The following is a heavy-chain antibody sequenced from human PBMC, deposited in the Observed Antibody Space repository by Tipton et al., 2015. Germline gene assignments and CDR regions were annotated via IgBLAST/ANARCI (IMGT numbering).Heavy chain of an antibody. D-gene: IGHD3-10*01. CDR3: ARVLHYYPSGGYFDS. Sequence: LRLSCTVSGGSFSDYYWSWIRQSPGEGLEWIGYIYYSGSTNYNPSLRSRVAMSMDTSKNQFSLKLTSVTAADTAVYYCARVLHYYPSGGYFDSWGQGTLVTVSS. J-gene: IGHJ4*02. CDR2: IYYSGST. V-gene: IGHV4-59*12. CDR1: GGSFSDYY.